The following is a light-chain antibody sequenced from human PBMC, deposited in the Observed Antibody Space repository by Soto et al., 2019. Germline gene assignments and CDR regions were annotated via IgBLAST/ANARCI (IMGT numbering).Light chain of an antibody. V-gene: IGKV1-5*01. Sequence: DIQMTQSPSTLSASVGDRVTVTCLASQSISNWLAWYQQKPGKAPKLLIYDASSVESGVSLRFSGSGSGTEFTLTISSLQPDDFATYYCQQYNSYSRTFGQGTKVDIK. CDR3: QQYNSYSRT. J-gene: IGKJ1*01. CDR1: QSISNW. CDR2: DAS.